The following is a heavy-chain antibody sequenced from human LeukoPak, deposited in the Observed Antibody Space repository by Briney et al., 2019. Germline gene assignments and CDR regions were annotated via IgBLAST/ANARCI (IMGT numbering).Heavy chain of an antibody. Sequence: ASVKVSCKASGYTFTGYYMHWVRQAPGQGLEWMGWISAYNGNTNYAQKLQGRVTMTTDTSTSTAYMELRSLRSDDTAVYYCARAGDYGDYYWFDPWGQGTLVTVSS. V-gene: IGHV1-18*04. CDR2: ISAYNGNT. CDR3: ARAGDYGDYYWFDP. D-gene: IGHD4-17*01. CDR1: GYTFTGYY. J-gene: IGHJ5*02.